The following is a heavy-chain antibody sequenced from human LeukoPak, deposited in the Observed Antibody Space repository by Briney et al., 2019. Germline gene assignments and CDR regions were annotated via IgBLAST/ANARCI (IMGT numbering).Heavy chain of an antibody. CDR3: ARDPGFVELLSLGYFDL. D-gene: IGHD3-10*01. V-gene: IGHV4-59*01. CDR2: VYNGRSA. Sequence: SETLSLTCTVSGGSISDSYWSWVRQPPGKGLEWVGFVYNGRSAHYNPSLKSRLTMSLNTSTNQFSLRLNSLTTADTAVYYCARDPGFVELLSLGYFDLWGRGILVTVS. CDR1: GGSISDSY. J-gene: IGHJ2*01.